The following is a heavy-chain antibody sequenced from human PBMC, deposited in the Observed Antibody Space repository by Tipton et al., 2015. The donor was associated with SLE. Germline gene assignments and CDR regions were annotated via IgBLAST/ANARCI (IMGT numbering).Heavy chain of an antibody. CDR1: GGSISSYY. CDR3: ASHPYPDYVDY. V-gene: IGHV4-59*01. Sequence: LRLSCTVPGGSISSYYWSWIRQPPGKGLEWIGYIYYTGSTNYNPSLKRRVTMSVDTSKNQLSLKLSSVTAADTAVYYCASHPYPDYVDYWGQGTLVTVSS. CDR2: IYYTGST. J-gene: IGHJ4*02.